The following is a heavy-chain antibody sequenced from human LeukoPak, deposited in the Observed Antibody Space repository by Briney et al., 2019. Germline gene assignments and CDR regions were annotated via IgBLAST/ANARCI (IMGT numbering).Heavy chain of an antibody. V-gene: IGHV3-23*01. Sequence: GGSLRLSCAASGFTFSSYAMSWVRQAPGKGLEWVSAVSGSGGSTYYADSVKGRFTISRDNSKNTLYLQMNSLRAEDTAVYYCAKDLTPTYYDFWSGDAFDIWGQGTMVTVSS. CDR1: GFTFSSYA. CDR3: AKDLTPTYYDFWSGDAFDI. J-gene: IGHJ3*02. D-gene: IGHD3-3*01. CDR2: VSGSGGST.